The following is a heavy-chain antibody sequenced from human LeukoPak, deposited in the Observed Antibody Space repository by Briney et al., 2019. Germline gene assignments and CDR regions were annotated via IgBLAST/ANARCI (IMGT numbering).Heavy chain of an antibody. CDR1: GYTFTGYY. V-gene: IGHV1-2*02. CDR3: ARELRYFDWLAENHYFDY. CDR2: INPNSGGT. J-gene: IGHJ4*02. Sequence: GASVKVSCKASGYTFTGYYMHWVRQAPGQGLEWMGWINPNSGGTNYAQKFQGRVTMTRDTSISTAYMELSRLRSDDTAVCYCARELRYFDWLAENHYFDYWGQGTLVTVSS. D-gene: IGHD3-9*01.